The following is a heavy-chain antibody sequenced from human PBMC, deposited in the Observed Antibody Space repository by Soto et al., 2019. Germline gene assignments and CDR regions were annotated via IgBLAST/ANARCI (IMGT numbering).Heavy chain of an antibody. D-gene: IGHD1-7*01. V-gene: IGHV1-69*12. Sequence: QVQLVQSGAEVKKPGSSVKVSCKASGGTFSSYAISWERQAPGQGLEWMGGIIPIFGTANYAQKFQGRVTITAVESTSTAYMELSSLRSEXTXVYYCARDTGITGTTPGYYYYGMDVWGQGTTVTVSS. J-gene: IGHJ6*02. CDR1: GGTFSSYA. CDR2: IIPIFGTA. CDR3: ARDTGITGTTPGYYYYGMDV.